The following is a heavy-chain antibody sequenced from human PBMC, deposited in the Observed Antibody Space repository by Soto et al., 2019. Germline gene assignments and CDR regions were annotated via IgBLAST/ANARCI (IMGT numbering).Heavy chain of an antibody. D-gene: IGHD1-26*01. V-gene: IGHV5-51*01. J-gene: IGHJ5*02. CDR1: GYSFTSYW. Sequence: GESLKISCKGSGYSFTSYWIGWVRQMPGKGLEWMGIIYPGDSDTRYSPSFQGQVTISADKSISTAYLQWSSLKASDTAMYYCARHVASGSYPSSNWFDPWGQGTLVTVSS. CDR2: IYPGDSDT. CDR3: ARHVASGSYPSSNWFDP.